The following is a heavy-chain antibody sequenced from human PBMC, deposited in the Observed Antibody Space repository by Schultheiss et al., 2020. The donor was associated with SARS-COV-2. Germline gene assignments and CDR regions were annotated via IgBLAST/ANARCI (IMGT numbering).Heavy chain of an antibody. Sequence: SQTLSLTCAVSGGSISSGGYYWSWIRQPPGKGLEWIGRIYTSGSTYYNPSLKSRVTISVDTSKNQFSLKLSSVTAADTAVYYCARGGITGTTDAFDIWGQGTMVTVSS. D-gene: IGHD1-7*01. CDR1: GGSISSGGYY. V-gene: IGHV4-61*02. CDR3: ARGGITGTTDAFDI. J-gene: IGHJ3*02. CDR2: IYTSGST.